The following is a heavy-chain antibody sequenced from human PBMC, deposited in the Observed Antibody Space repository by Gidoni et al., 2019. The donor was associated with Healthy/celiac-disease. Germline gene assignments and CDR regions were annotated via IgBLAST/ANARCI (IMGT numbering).Heavy chain of an antibody. Sequence: EVQLLASGGGLVQTGGSLRLSCEASGFTFSSHAMRWVRQAPGKGLEWVSAISGSGGSTYYADSVKGRFTISRDNSKNTLYLQMNSLRAEDTAVYYCAKVGGNWNPPAPYLDYWGQGTLVTVSS. J-gene: IGHJ4*02. CDR2: ISGSGGST. CDR3: AKVGGNWNPPAPYLDY. D-gene: IGHD1-20*01. CDR1: GFTFSSHA. V-gene: IGHV3-23*01.